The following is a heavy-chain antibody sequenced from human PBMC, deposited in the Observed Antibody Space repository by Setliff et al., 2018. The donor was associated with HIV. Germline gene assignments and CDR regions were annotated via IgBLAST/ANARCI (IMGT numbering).Heavy chain of an antibody. D-gene: IGHD3-10*01. Sequence: LRLSCAASGFTFSSYAMHWVRQAPGKGLEWVAVISYDGSNKYYADSVKGRFTISRDNSKNTLYLQMNSLRAEDTAVYYCAPALGMVRGVIYDYWGLGTLVTVSS. CDR3: APALGMVRGVIYDY. CDR2: ISYDGSNK. CDR1: GFTFSSYA. V-gene: IGHV3-30*04. J-gene: IGHJ4*02.